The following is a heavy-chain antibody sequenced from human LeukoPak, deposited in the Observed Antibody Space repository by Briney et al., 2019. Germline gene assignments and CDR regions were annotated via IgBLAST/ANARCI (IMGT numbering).Heavy chain of an antibody. CDR2: IRSKAYGRTT. V-gene: IGHV3-49*04. CDR3: TRTRTRENSSSLPITCGGVIVRFDY. CDR1: GFTFSNYA. Sequence: GGSLRLSCTASGFTFSNYAMRWVRQPPGKGLEWVGFIRSKAYGRTTAYAASVKGRFNISRDDSKSIAYLQMNSLKTEDTAVYYCTRTRTRENSSSLPITCGGVIVRFDYWGQGTLVTVSS. J-gene: IGHJ4*02. D-gene: IGHD3-16*02.